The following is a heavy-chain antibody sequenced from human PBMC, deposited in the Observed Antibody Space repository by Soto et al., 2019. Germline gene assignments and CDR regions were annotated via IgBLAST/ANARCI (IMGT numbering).Heavy chain of an antibody. D-gene: IGHD2-8*01. J-gene: IGHJ5*02. Sequence: XSVKVSCKASGYPFTDYYMHWVRQAPGQGLEWMGWINTNTGGGNYAQKFQGRVTLTRDTSISTAYLELSSLRSDDTAVYYCARGGRILITYSDQWGPGTLVTVSS. CDR3: ARGGRILITYSDQ. V-gene: IGHV1-2*02. CDR1: GYPFTDYY. CDR2: INTNTGGG.